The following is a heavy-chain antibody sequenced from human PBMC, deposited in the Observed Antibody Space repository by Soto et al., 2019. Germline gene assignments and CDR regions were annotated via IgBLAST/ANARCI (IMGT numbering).Heavy chain of an antibody. J-gene: IGHJ4*02. CDR2: IYYSGST. D-gene: IGHD6-6*01. Sequence: SETLSLTCTVSGGSISSGGYYWSWIRQHPGKGLEWIGYIYYSGSTYYNPSLKSRVTISVDTSKNQFSLKLSSVTAADTAVYFCVGRPAKSIAARPYYFDYWGQGTLVTVSS. V-gene: IGHV4-31*03. CDR3: VGRPAKSIAARPYYFDY. CDR1: GGSISSGGYY.